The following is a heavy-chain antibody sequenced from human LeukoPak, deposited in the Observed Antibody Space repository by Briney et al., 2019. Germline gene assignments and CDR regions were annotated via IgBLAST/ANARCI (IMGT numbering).Heavy chain of an antibody. V-gene: IGHV3-33*01. CDR1: GFTFNEFG. D-gene: IGHD1-26*01. Sequence: PGGSLRLSCAASGFTFNEFGVRWVRQAPGQGLEWVALIWYDGSNKYYADSVKGRFTISRDNSKNTVYLQMNSLRVEDTAIYYCARDRPTGSYYSIDYWGQGTLATVSS. J-gene: IGHJ4*02. CDR2: IWYDGSNK. CDR3: ARDRPTGSYYSIDY.